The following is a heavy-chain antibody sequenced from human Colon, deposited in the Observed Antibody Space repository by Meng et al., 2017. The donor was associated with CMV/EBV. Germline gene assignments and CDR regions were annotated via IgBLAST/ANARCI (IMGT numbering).Heavy chain of an antibody. CDR3: ARGNSWFVY. V-gene: IGHV1-8*01. J-gene: IGHJ4*02. Sequence: QVQSVQSGAEVKKPGASVKVSCKASGYSFASYDLNWVRLTDGQGLEWVAWMDPGSGNSTHAQRLQGRITLTRDTSTTTAYMELTNLRSEDTAVYFCARGNSWFVYWGQGTLVTVSS. CDR2: MDPGSGNS. D-gene: IGHD3-10*01. CDR1: GYSFASYD.